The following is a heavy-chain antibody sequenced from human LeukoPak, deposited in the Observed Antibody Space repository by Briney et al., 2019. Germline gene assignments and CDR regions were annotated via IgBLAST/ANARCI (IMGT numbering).Heavy chain of an antibody. CDR3: ARQGHNFFDY. J-gene: IGHJ4*02. CDR2: IDPSDSYT. V-gene: IGHV5-10-1*01. Sequence: GESLKISCKGSGYSFTTYWFSGGRKMPGKGLEWMGRIDPSDSYTNYSPSFQGHVTISADKSISTAYLQWSTLKASDTAMYYCARQGHNFFDYWGQGTLVTVSS. CDR1: GYSFTTYW.